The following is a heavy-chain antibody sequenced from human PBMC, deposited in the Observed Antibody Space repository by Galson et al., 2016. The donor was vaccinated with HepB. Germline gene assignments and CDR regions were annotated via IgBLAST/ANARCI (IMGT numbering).Heavy chain of an antibody. J-gene: IGHJ4*02. CDR2: ITDSGDDT. CDR1: GFTFSTYA. V-gene: IGHV3-23*01. D-gene: IGHD5-24*01. CDR3: AKEMRWLKLGLDY. Sequence: SLRLSCAASGFTFSTYAMTWVRQAPGKGLEWVSVITDSGDDTHRADSVKGRFTISRDNSKNTLFLQMNSLRAEDTATYYCAKEMRWLKLGLDYWGQGTRVTVSS.